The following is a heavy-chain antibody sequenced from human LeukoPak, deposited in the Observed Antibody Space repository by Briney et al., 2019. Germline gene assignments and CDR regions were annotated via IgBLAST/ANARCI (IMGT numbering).Heavy chain of an antibody. CDR2: ISSSSSYI. CDR3: AKTRTAVATFDY. V-gene: IGHV3-21*01. Sequence: GGSLRLSCAASGFTFSSYSMNWVRQAPGKGLEWVSSISSSSSYIYYADSVKGRFTISRDNAKNSLYLQMNSLRAEDTAVYYCAKTRTAVATFDYWGQGTLATVSS. CDR1: GFTFSSYS. D-gene: IGHD6-19*01. J-gene: IGHJ4*02.